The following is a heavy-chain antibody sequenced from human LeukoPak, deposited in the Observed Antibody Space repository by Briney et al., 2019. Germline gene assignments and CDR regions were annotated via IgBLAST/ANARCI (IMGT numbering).Heavy chain of an antibody. CDR1: GGSFSGYY. D-gene: IGHD2-15*01. J-gene: IGHJ4*02. CDR2: LNQSGIT. Sequence: PSETLSLTCAVSGGSFSGYYWSWIRQSPGKGLEWIGELNQSGITNYNPSLKTRVTISVDTSKNQLSLKLRSVTAADTAVYYCARDDRRYCSGGTCYSRDYWGQGTLVTVSS. V-gene: IGHV4-34*01. CDR3: ARDDRRYCSGGTCYSRDY.